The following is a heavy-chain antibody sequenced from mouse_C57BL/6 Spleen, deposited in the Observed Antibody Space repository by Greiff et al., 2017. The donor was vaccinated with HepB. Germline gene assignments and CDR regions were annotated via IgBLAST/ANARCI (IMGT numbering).Heavy chain of an antibody. CDR1: GFTFSSYA. Sequence: EVKLMESGGGLVKPGGSLKLSCAASGFTFSSYAMSWVRQTPEKRLEWVATISDGGSYTYYPDNVKGRFTISRDNAKNNLYLQMSHLKSEDTAMYYCARERRDGSSLDYVDYWGQGTTLTVSS. CDR2: ISDGGSYT. J-gene: IGHJ2*01. CDR3: ARERRDGSSLDYVDY. D-gene: IGHD1-1*01. V-gene: IGHV5-4*01.